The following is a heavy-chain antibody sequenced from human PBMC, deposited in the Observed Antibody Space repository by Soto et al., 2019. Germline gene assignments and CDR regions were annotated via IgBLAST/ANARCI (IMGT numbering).Heavy chain of an antibody. V-gene: IGHV3-21*06. CDR3: ARDTVLATIGYFDS. CDR1: XXTLXXXX. CDR2: ISDVGTYT. D-gene: IGHD1-26*01. Sequence: PGESLRLSCXXXXXTLXXXXXXXVXQAPGKGLEWVSSISDVGTYTFYADSVQGRFTVSRDNANNLLYLQMNSLRAEDTAVYYCARDTVLATIGYFDSWGQGTLVTVSS. J-gene: IGHJ4*02.